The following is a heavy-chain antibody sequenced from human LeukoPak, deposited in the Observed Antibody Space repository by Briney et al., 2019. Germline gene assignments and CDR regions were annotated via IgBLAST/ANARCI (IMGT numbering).Heavy chain of an antibody. CDR1: GGSISSYY. CDR3: ASTGPDAFDI. Sequence: PSETLSLTCTVSGGSISSYYWSWIRQPPGKGLEWIGYIYYSGSTNYNPSLKSRVTISVDTSKSQFSLNLSSVTAADTAVYYCASTGPDAFDIWGQGTMVTVSS. V-gene: IGHV4-59*12. J-gene: IGHJ3*02. CDR2: IYYSGST.